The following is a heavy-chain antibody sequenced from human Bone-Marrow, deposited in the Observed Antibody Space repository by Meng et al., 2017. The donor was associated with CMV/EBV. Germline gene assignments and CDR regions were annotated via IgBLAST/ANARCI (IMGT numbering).Heavy chain of an antibody. CDR1: GFTVSDNY. J-gene: IGHJ4*01. CDR3: ARDTSWNDRVD. D-gene: IGHD1-1*01. CDR2: IYSTGHT. Sequence: GGSLRLSCAVSGFTVSDNYMSWVRQAPGKGLQWVSVIYSTGHTFYADSVKGRFTISRDKSKNTLHLQMNSLRAEDTAVYYCARDTSWNDRVDWGQGTLVTLSS. V-gene: IGHV3-53*01.